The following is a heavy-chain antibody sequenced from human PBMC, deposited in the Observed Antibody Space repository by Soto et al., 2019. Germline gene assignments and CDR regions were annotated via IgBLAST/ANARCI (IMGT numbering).Heavy chain of an antibody. CDR1: GGSVSSGSYY. CDR2: IYYSGST. J-gene: IGHJ4*02. Sequence: QVQLQESGPGLVKPSETLSLTCTVSGGSVSSGSYYWSWIRQPPGKGLEWIGYIYYSGSTNYNPSPESRVTISVDTSKNQFSLKLSSVTAADTAVYYCARDLSRDYWGQGTLVTVSS. V-gene: IGHV4-61*01. CDR3: ARDLSRDY.